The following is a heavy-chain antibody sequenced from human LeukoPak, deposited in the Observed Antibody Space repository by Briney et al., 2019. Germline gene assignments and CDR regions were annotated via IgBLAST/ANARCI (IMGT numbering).Heavy chain of an antibody. Sequence: GGSLRLSCAASGFTFSSSGMHWVRQAPGKGLEWVAFIRYDGSNKYYADSVKGRFTISRDNSKNTLYLQMNSLRAEDTAVYYCAKDRGDGYNLNAFDIWGQGTVVTVSS. CDR2: IRYDGSNK. J-gene: IGHJ3*02. V-gene: IGHV3-30*02. D-gene: IGHD5-24*01. CDR3: AKDRGDGYNLNAFDI. CDR1: GFTFSSSG.